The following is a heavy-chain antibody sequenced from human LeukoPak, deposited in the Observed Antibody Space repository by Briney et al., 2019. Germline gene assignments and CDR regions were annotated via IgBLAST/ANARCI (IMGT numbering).Heavy chain of an antibody. V-gene: IGHV3-74*01. CDR1: GITFSNYY. CDR3: ATDDYRGLGY. D-gene: IGHD3-16*01. J-gene: IGHJ4*02. CDR2: IIQDGSVT. Sequence: GGSLRLSCVTSGITFSNYYMHWDRQVPGVGLVWVSHIIQDGSVTSYADSVKGRFTISRDNAKNTVYLQLNNLRAEDTAVYYCATDDYRGLGYWGQGTLVTVSS.